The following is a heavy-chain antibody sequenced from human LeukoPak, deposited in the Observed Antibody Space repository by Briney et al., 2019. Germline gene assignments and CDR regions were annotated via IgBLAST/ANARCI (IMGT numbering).Heavy chain of an antibody. CDR1: GFTFSSYA. J-gene: IGHJ4*02. CDR3: ASGGIAVAGAFDY. V-gene: IGHV3-30-3*01. D-gene: IGHD6-19*01. Sequence: GGSLRLSCAASGFTFSSYAMHWVRQAPGKGLEWVAVISYDGSNKYYADSVKGRFTISRDNSKNTLYLQMNSLRAEDTAVYYCASGGIAVAGAFDYWGQGTLVTVSS. CDR2: ISYDGSNK.